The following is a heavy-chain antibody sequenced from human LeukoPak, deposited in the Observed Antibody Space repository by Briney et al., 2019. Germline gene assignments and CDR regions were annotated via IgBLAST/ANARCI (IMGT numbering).Heavy chain of an antibody. D-gene: IGHD3-3*01. V-gene: IGHV3-23*01. Sequence: PGGSLRLSYAASGFTFSSYAMSWVRQAPGKGLEWVSAISGSGGSTYYADSVKGRFTISRDNSKNTLYLQMNSLRAEDTAVYYCAKSQQGYYDFWSGYYVEYFDYWGQGTLVTVSS. CDR1: GFTFSSYA. CDR3: AKSQQGYYDFWSGYYVEYFDY. J-gene: IGHJ4*02. CDR2: ISGSGGST.